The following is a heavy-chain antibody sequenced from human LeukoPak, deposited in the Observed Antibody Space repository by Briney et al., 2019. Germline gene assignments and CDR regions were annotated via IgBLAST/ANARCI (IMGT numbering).Heavy chain of an antibody. Sequence: GGSLRLSCAASGFTFSSYAMSWVRQAPGKGLEWVSAISGSGGSTYYADSVKGRFTISRDNSKNTLYLQMNSLRAEDTAVYYCAKDLSPSDDAYSSSWYSPRKAPAFDYWGQGTLVTVSS. CDR1: GFTFSSYA. V-gene: IGHV3-23*01. D-gene: IGHD6-13*01. J-gene: IGHJ4*02. CDR3: AKDLSPSDDAYSSSWYSPRKAPAFDY. CDR2: ISGSGGST.